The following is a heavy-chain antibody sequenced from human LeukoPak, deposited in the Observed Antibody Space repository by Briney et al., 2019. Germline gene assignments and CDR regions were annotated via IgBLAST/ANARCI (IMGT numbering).Heavy chain of an antibody. CDR2: IWYDGSNK. CDR1: LFTFRTYG. J-gene: IGHJ6*02. V-gene: IGHV3-33*01. D-gene: IGHD6-13*01. Sequence: RGSLRLSCTASLFTFRTYGMHSGRQAPGKGLEWVAVIWYDGSNKYYADSVKGRFTISRDNSKNTLYLQMNSLRAEYTAVYYFDRDRLIAAASTLWYYYYGMDVWGQGTTVTVSS. CDR3: DRDRLIAAASTLWYYYYGMDV.